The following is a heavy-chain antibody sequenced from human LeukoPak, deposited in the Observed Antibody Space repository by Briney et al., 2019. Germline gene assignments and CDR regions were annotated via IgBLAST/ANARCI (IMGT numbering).Heavy chain of an antibody. CDR2: IYYTGT. D-gene: IGHD6-19*01. V-gene: IGHV4-59*08. CDR3: ARHGRSSGWP. J-gene: IGHJ5*02. CDR1: GGSISSYY. Sequence: SETLSLTCTVSGGSISSYYRSWIRQSPGKGLEWIGYIYYTGTSYNPSLKSRVTISADTSKNQFSLKLSSVTAADTAVYYCARHGRSSGWPWGQGTLVTVSS.